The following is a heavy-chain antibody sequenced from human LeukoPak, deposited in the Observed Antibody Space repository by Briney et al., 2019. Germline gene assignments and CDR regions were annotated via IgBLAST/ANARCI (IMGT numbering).Heavy chain of an antibody. D-gene: IGHD3-22*01. CDR1: GFTVSSNY. V-gene: IGHV3-21*01. Sequence: GGSLRLSCAASGFTVSSNYMNWVRQAPGKGLEWVSSISSSSSYIYYADSVKGRFTISRDNAKNSLYLQMNSLRAEDTAAYYCASSSYDSSGYYPGWGQGTLVTVSS. CDR3: ASSSYDSSGYYPG. J-gene: IGHJ4*02. CDR2: ISSSSSYI.